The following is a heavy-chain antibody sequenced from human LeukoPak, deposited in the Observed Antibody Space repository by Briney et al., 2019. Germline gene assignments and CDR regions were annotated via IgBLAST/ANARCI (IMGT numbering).Heavy chain of an antibody. CDR2: IYYSGST. CDR1: GGSISSYY. J-gene: IGHJ5*02. CDR3: ARGLMASVLRFLSFDP. V-gene: IGHV4-59*12. Sequence: PSETLSLTCTVSGGSISSYYWSWIRQPPGKGLEWIGYIYYSGSTNYNPSLKSRVTISVDTSKNQFSLRLSSVTAADTAMYYCARGLMASVLRFLSFDPWGQGTLVTVSS. D-gene: IGHD3-3*01.